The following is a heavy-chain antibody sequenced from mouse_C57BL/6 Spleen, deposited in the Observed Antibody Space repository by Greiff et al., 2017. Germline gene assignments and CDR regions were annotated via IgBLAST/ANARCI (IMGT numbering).Heavy chain of an antibody. CDR1: GYTFTSYW. CDR2: INPSSGYT. D-gene: IGHD1-1*01. V-gene: IGHV1-7*01. J-gene: IGHJ3*01. Sequence: VQLQESGAELAKPGASVKLSCKASGYTFTSYWMHWVKQRPGQGLEWIGYINPSSGYTKYNQKFKDKATLTADKSSSTAYMQLSSLTYEDSAVYYCAREDYGSSYWFAYWGQGTLVTVSA. CDR3: AREDYGSSYWFAY.